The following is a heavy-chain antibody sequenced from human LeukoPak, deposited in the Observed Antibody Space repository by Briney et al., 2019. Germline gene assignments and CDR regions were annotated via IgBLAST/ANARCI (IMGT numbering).Heavy chain of an antibody. Sequence: GGSLRLSCAASEFTFSSYSMNWVRQAPGKGLEWVSYISSSSSTIYYADSVKGRFTISRDNAKNSLYLQMNSLRAKDTAVYYCARGQWLANFDYWGQGTLVTVSS. V-gene: IGHV3-48*04. J-gene: IGHJ4*02. CDR3: ARGQWLANFDY. CDR1: EFTFSSYS. CDR2: ISSSSSTI. D-gene: IGHD6-19*01.